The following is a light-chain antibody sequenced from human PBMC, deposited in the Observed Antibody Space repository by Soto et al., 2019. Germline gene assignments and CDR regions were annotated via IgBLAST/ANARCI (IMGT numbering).Light chain of an antibody. Sequence: QSALTQPASVSGSPGQSITISCTGTSSDVGGYNYVSWYQQHPGKAPKLMIYDVSNRPSGVSNRFSVSKSGNTASLTISGLQAEDEADYYCSSYTSSSTRLYVFGTGTKLTVL. J-gene: IGLJ1*01. CDR1: SSDVGGYNY. CDR3: SSYTSSSTRLYV. CDR2: DVS. V-gene: IGLV2-14*01.